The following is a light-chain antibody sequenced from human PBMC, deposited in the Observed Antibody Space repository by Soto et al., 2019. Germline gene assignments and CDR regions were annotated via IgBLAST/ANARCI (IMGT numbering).Light chain of an antibody. CDR3: SSYTSSSTLAV. CDR1: SSDGGGYNY. J-gene: IGLJ1*01. V-gene: IGLV2-14*01. Sequence: QSALTQPASVSGSPGQSITISCTGTSSDGGGYNYVSWYQQHPGKAPKLMIYDVSNRPSGVSNRFSGSKSGNTASLTISGLQAGDEADYYCSSYTSSSTLAVFGTGTKVTVL. CDR2: DVS.